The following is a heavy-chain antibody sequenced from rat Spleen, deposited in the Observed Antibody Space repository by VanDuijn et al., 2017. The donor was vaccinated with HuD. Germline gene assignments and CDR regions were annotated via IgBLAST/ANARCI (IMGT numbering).Heavy chain of an antibody. Sequence: EVQLVESGGGLVQPGRSLDLSCAASGFSFSDYYMAWVRQAPTKGLEWVATISYDGSSTYYRDSVKGRFTISRDNAKSTLYLQMDSLRSEDTATYYCARQEEHISFAYWGQGTLVTVSS. V-gene: IGHV5-29*01. CDR3: ARQEEHISFAY. J-gene: IGHJ3*01. D-gene: IGHD1-2*01. CDR1: GFSFSDYY. CDR2: ISYDGSST.